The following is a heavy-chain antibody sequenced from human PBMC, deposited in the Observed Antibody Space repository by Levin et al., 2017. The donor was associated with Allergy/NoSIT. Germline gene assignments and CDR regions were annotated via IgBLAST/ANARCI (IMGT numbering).Heavy chain of an antibody. Sequence: LSLPCAASGFTFSSYAMHWVRQAPGKGLEWVAVISYDGSNKYYADSVKGRFTISRDNSKNTLYLQMNSLRAEDTAVYYCARDPAIVPAAIEHAFDIWGQGTMVTVSS. CDR1: GFTFSSYA. CDR2: ISYDGSNK. CDR3: ARDPAIVPAAIEHAFDI. D-gene: IGHD2-2*02. J-gene: IGHJ3*02. V-gene: IGHV3-30-3*01.